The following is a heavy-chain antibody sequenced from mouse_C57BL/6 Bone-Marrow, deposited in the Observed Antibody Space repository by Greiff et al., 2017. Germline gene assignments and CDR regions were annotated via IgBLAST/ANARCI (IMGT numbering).Heavy chain of an antibody. CDR1: GFTFSDYY. D-gene: IGHD1-1*01. CDR2: INYDGSST. V-gene: IGHV5-16*01. J-gene: IGHJ1*03. CDR3: ERDGGYGSRCWYFDF. Sequence: DVKLVESEGGLVQPGSSMKLSCTASGFTFSDYYMAWVRQVPETGLEWVANINYDGSSTYYLDSLKSRFIISRDNASNILYLQMSSLKSEDTATYYCERDGGYGSRCWYFDFWGTGTTVTVSS.